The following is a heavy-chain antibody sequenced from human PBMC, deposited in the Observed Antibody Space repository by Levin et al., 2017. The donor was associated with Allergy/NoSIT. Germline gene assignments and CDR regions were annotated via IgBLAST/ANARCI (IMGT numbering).Heavy chain of an antibody. D-gene: IGHD5-12*01. V-gene: IGHV3-73*01. Sequence: PGGSLRLSCVASGFTFSGSPMHWVRQASGKGLEWVGRIRSKANNYATTYAASVTGRFTISRDDSKNTAYLQMNSLKTEDTAVYYCTSHSGDPGYGMKGFDDWGQGTLVTVSS. CDR2: IRSKANNYAT. CDR1: GFTFSGSP. J-gene: IGHJ4*02. CDR3: TSHSGDPGYGMKGFDD.